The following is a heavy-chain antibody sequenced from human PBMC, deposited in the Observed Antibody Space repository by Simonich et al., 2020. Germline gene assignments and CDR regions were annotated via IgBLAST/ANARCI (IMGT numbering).Heavy chain of an antibody. CDR2: IYYSGST. Sequence: QVQLQESGPGLVKPSETLSLTCTVSGGSISSYYLSWIRQPPGKGLEWIGYIYYSGSTNYNPSLESRVTISVDTSKNQFSLKLSSVTAADTAVYYCARLPDYWGQGTLVTVSS. J-gene: IGHJ4*02. CDR1: GGSISSYY. V-gene: IGHV4-59*08. CDR3: ARLPDY.